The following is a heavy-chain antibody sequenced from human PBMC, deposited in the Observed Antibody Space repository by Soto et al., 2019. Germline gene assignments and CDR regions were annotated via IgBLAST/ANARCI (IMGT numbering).Heavy chain of an antibody. Sequence: ASVKVSCKASGGTFSSYTISWVRQAPGQGLEWMGRIIPILGIANYAQKFQGRVTITADKSTSTAYMELSSLRSEDTAVYYCASPKSSSSEYSDAFDIWGQGTMVTVSS. CDR2: IIPILGIA. V-gene: IGHV1-69*02. J-gene: IGHJ3*02. CDR1: GGTFSSYT. D-gene: IGHD6-6*01. CDR3: ASPKSSSSEYSDAFDI.